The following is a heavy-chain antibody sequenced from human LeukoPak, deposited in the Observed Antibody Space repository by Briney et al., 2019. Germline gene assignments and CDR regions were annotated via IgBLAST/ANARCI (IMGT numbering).Heavy chain of an antibody. D-gene: IGHD3-10*01. J-gene: IGHJ4*02. CDR1: GFTFSSYG. Sequence: GGSLRLSCAASGFTFSSYGMSWVRQAPGKGLEWVAYISSNGSNRYYADSVKGRFTISRDNARNSLYLQMNSLRAEDTAVYYCARDAGLVLWFGASHYFDYWGQGTLVTVSS. V-gene: IGHV3-48*03. CDR2: ISSNGSNR. CDR3: ARDAGLVLWFGASHYFDY.